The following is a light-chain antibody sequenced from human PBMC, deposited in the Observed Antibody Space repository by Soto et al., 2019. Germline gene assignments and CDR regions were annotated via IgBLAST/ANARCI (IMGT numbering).Light chain of an antibody. CDR2: GAS. CDR1: QSVISSSY. Sequence: EIVLTQSPGTLSLSPGERATLSCRASQSVISSSYLAWYQQKPGQAPRLLIYGASSRATGIPDRFSGSGSATDVTITISRLEPEDFAVYYCRQYGSSPSYTFGQGTKLEIK. V-gene: IGKV3-20*01. CDR3: RQYGSSPSYT. J-gene: IGKJ2*01.